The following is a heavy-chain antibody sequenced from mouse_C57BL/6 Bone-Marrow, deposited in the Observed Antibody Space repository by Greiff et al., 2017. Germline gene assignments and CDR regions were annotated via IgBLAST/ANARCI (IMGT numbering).Heavy chain of an antibody. Sequence: QVQLQQSGAELVRPGASVTLSCKASGYTFTDYEMHWVKQTPVHGLEWIGAIDPDTGGTAYTHKFKGQAILTADKTSSTAYMELRSLTSEDSAVYYCTRCQRGYYYAMDYWGQGTSVTVSS. V-gene: IGHV1-15*01. CDR3: TRCQRGYYYAMDY. CDR2: IDPDTGGT. CDR1: GYTFTDYE. D-gene: IGHD6-1*01. J-gene: IGHJ4*01.